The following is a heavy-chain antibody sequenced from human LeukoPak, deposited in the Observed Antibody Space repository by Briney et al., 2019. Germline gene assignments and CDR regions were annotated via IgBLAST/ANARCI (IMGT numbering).Heavy chain of an antibody. CDR3: ARATYDSSGYLWDY. J-gene: IGHJ4*02. V-gene: IGHV4-4*02. Sequence: SGTLSLTCAVSGGSVSSSNWWSWVRQPPGKGLEWIGEIYHSGSTNYNPSLKSRVTISVDKSKNQFSLKLSSVTAADTAVYYCARATYDSSGYLWDYWGQGTLVTVSS. CDR2: IYHSGST. CDR1: GGSVSSSNW. D-gene: IGHD3-22*01.